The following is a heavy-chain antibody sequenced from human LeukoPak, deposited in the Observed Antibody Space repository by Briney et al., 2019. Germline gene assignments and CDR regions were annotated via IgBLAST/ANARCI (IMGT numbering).Heavy chain of an antibody. CDR2: IYTTGST. Sequence: PSETLSLTCTVSGGSISTFYWSWIRQPAGKGLEWIGHIYTTGSTNYNPSLKSRVTMSVDTSKNQFSLKLSSVTAADTAVYYCAREWNYYDSSGYYRNWYFDLWGRGTLVTVSS. D-gene: IGHD3-22*01. CDR1: GGSISTFY. J-gene: IGHJ2*01. CDR3: AREWNYYDSSGYYRNWYFDL. V-gene: IGHV4-4*07.